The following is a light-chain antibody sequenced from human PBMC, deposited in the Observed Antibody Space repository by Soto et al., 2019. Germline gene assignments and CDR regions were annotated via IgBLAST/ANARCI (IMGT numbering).Light chain of an antibody. CDR1: SSDVGGYNY. CDR2: EVT. CDR3: TSHAGSNNYV. Sequence: QSVLTQPASVSGSPGQSITISCTGTSSDVGGYNYVSWYQQYPGKAPKVMIYEVTNRPSGVPDRFSGSKSGNTASLTVSGLQAEDEADYYCTSHAGSNNYVFGTGTKVTVL. J-gene: IGLJ1*01. V-gene: IGLV2-8*01.